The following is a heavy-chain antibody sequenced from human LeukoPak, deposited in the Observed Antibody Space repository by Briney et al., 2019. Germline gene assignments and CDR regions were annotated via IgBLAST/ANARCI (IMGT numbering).Heavy chain of an antibody. CDR3: AREPRGGGYSFDY. V-gene: IGHV4-31*03. D-gene: IGHD5-12*01. J-gene: IGHJ4*02. Sequence: SQTLSLTCTVSGDSISSGGYYWRWLRQHPGKGLEWIGYIYYSGSTFYNPSLKSRVTISVDTSKNQFSLRLSSVTAADTAVYYCAREPRGGGYSFDYWGQGTLVTVSS. CDR2: IYYSGST. CDR1: GDSISSGGYY.